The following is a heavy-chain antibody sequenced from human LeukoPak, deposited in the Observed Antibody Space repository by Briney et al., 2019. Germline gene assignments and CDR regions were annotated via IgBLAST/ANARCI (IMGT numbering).Heavy chain of an antibody. V-gene: IGHV1-2*02. CDR2: INPNSGGT. J-gene: IGHJ4*02. Sequence: ASVKVSCKASGYTFTGYYMHWVRQAPGQGLEWMGWINPNSGGTNYAQKSQGRVTMTRDTSISTAYMELSRLRSDDTAVYYCARAGYCSGGSCYGGMNYWGQGTLVTVSS. D-gene: IGHD2-15*01. CDR1: GYTFTGYY. CDR3: ARAGYCSGGSCYGGMNY.